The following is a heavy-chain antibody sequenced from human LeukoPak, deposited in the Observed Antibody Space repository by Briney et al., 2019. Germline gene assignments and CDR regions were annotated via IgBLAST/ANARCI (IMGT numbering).Heavy chain of an antibody. Sequence: GGSLRLSCAASGFTFSTYWMSWVRQAPGKGLEWVANIKKDGSEKYYMDSVKGRFTISRDNAKNTLYLQLNSLRAEDTGVYYCARAEYSSSWISDYWGQGTLVTVSS. D-gene: IGHD6-13*01. J-gene: IGHJ4*02. V-gene: IGHV3-7*01. CDR3: ARAEYSSSWISDY. CDR2: IKKDGSEK. CDR1: GFTFSTYW.